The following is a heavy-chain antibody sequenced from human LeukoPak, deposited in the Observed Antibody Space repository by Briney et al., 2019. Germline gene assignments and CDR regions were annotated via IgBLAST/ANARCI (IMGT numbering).Heavy chain of an antibody. V-gene: IGHV3-21*01. Sequence: GGSLRLSCAASGFTFSSYSMNWVRQAPGKGLEWVSSISSSSSYIYYAVSVKGRFTISRDNAKNSLYLQMNSLRAEDTAVYYCARDLTTVTTLPSDYWGQGTLVTVSS. CDR2: ISSSSSYI. CDR3: ARDLTTVTTLPSDY. J-gene: IGHJ4*02. CDR1: GFTFSSYS. D-gene: IGHD4-17*01.